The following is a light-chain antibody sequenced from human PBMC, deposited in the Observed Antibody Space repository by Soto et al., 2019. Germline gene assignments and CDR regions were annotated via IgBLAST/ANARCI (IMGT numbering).Light chain of an antibody. J-gene: IGLJ1*01. Sequence: QSVLTQPPSVSGAPGQRVTISCTGSSSNIGAGYDVHWYQHLPGAAHKLFIYSNTNRPSGVPDRFSGSRSGTSASLAFFGFLAVDEADYYCQSYDSSLSGYVFGTGTKVTV. CDR1: SSNIGAGYD. CDR3: QSYDSSLSGYV. CDR2: SNT. V-gene: IGLV1-40*01.